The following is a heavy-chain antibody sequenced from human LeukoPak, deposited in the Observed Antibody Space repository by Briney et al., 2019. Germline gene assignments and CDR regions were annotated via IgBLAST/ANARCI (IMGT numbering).Heavy chain of an antibody. Sequence: PGGSLRPSCAASGFTFSDYYMFWIRQAPGKGLEWVSYISSSGSTKYYADSVKGRFTISRDNAKNSLYLQMNSLRAEDTAVYYCARDGVLRHFDWLYYFDYWGQGTLVTVSS. J-gene: IGHJ4*02. CDR3: ARDGVLRHFDWLYYFDY. V-gene: IGHV3-11*01. CDR1: GFTFSDYY. CDR2: ISSSGSTK. D-gene: IGHD3-9*01.